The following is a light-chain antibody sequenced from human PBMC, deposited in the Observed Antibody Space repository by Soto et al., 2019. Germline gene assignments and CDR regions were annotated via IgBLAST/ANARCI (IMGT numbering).Light chain of an antibody. V-gene: IGKV1-39*01. CDR3: QQSYSTPRT. CDR2: AAS. J-gene: IGKJ2*01. CDR1: QSISSD. Sequence: DIQMTQSPSSLSASVGDRVTITCRASQSISSDLTWYQQKPGKAPKLLIYAASSLQSGGPSRFSGSGSGTDFTLTIRSLQPEDFATDYCQQSYSTPRTFGQGTKLEIK.